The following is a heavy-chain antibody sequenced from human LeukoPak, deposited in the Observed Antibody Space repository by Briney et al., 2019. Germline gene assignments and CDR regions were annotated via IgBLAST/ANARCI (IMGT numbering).Heavy chain of an antibody. Sequence: SETLSLTCTVSGGSISSSSYYWGWIRQPPGKGLEWIGSIYYSGSTYYNPSLKSRVTISVDTSKNQFSLKLSSVTAADTAVYYCARAPVEYSSSSGFDPWGQGTLVTVSS. CDR1: GGSISSSSYY. CDR3: ARAPVEYSSSSGFDP. V-gene: IGHV4-39*07. CDR2: IYYSGST. J-gene: IGHJ5*02. D-gene: IGHD6-6*01.